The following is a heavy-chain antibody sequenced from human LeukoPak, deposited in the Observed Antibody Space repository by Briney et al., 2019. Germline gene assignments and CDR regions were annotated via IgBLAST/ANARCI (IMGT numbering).Heavy chain of an antibody. V-gene: IGHV1-18*01. CDR3: ARDKQYAFDN. J-gene: IGHJ4*02. CDR1: GYTFTSYG. CDR2: ISAYSGDT. Sequence: GASVKVSCKASGYTFTSYGISWVRQAPGQGLEWMGWISAYSGDTKYAQKFQGRVTMTTETSTSTAYMELRRLMFDDTAVYYCARDKQYAFDNWGQGTLVTVSS.